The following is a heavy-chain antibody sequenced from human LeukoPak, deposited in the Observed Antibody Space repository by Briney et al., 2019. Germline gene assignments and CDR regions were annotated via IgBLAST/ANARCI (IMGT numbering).Heavy chain of an antibody. Sequence: PGGSLRLSCAASGFTFSSYAMSWVRQAPGKGLEWVSLINDSGGNTYYADSVKGRFTISRDNSKNTLFLQMSSLRAEVTAVYYCASDNWNYLFGYWGQGTLVTVSS. CDR1: GFTFSSYA. J-gene: IGHJ4*02. CDR3: ASDNWNYLFGY. CDR2: INDSGGNT. V-gene: IGHV3-23*01. D-gene: IGHD1-7*01.